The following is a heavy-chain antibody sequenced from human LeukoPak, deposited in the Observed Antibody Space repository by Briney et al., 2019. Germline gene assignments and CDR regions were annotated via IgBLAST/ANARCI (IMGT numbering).Heavy chain of an antibody. Sequence: PGGSLRLSCAASGFTFSSYAMSWVRQAPGKGLEWVSYITSSSSTIYYADSVKGRFTISRDKAKNSLYLQMNSLRAEDTAVYYCARDQRGWTRKGDGWSDPWGQGTLVTVSS. CDR2: ITSSSSTI. D-gene: IGHD3-16*01. CDR1: GFTFSSYA. V-gene: IGHV3-48*01. J-gene: IGHJ5*02. CDR3: ARDQRGWTRKGDGWSDP.